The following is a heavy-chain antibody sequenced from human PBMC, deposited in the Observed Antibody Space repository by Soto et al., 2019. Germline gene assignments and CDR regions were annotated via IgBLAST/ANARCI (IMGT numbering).Heavy chain of an antibody. CDR1: GASISSTPYH. J-gene: IGHJ4*02. D-gene: IGHD6-19*01. CDR3: ARHFSSGWDYFDS. Sequence: PSETLSLTCTVSGASISSTPYHWGWIRQPPGKRLEWIGSIYYNGRTYFNPSLKSRVTISADTSENQFSLRLTSVTARDTAVYFCARHFSSGWDYFDSWGQGALLTVSS. V-gene: IGHV4-39*01. CDR2: IYYNGRT.